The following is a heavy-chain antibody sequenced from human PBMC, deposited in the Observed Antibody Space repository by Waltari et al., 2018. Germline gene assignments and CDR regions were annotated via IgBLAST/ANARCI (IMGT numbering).Heavy chain of an antibody. D-gene: IGHD3-10*02. Sequence: VQLVESGGGLVQPGGSLRLSCAASGFTFSSYAMSWVRQAPGKGLEWVAVIWFDGSNKYYADSVKGRFTISSDNSKNTVYLQMKSLRAEDTAVYYCAREGGYVYVLGSSWYFDLWGRGTLVTVSS. V-gene: IGHV3-33*08. CDR2: IWFDGSNK. CDR3: AREGGYVYVLGSSWYFDL. CDR1: GFTFSSYA. J-gene: IGHJ2*01.